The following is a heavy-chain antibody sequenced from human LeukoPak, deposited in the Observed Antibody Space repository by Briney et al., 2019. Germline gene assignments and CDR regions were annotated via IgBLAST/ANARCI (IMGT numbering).Heavy chain of an antibody. CDR1: GFTFSSYW. V-gene: IGHV3-23*01. CDR2: ITGSGGTT. Sequence: GGSLRLSCAASGFTFSSYWMSWVRQAPGKGPQWVSAITGSGGTTYYADSVKGRFTISRDNSKNTLYLQMNSLRAEDTAVYYCAKIQGYFDYWGQGNLVTVSS. J-gene: IGHJ4*02. CDR3: AKIQGYFDY.